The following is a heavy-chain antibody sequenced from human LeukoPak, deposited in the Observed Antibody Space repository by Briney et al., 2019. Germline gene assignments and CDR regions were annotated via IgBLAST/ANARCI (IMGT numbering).Heavy chain of an antibody. CDR2: INPSGGST. V-gene: IGHV1-46*01. D-gene: IGHD3-22*01. J-gene: IGHJ4*02. CDR3: ARGPVYYDSSGYSYYFDY. CDR1: GYTFSSYY. Sequence: GASVKVSCKASGYTFSSYYMHWVRQAPGQGLEWMGIINPSGGSTSYAQKFQGRVTLTRDTSTSTVYMELSSLRSEDTAVYYCARGPVYYDSSGYSYYFDYWGQGTLVTVSS.